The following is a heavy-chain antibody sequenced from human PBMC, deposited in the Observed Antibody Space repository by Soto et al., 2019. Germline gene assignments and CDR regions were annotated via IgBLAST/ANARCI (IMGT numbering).Heavy chain of an antibody. CDR3: ARVLSSWPNFDY. CDR2: ISGGGDTT. Sequence: EVQLLESGGGLVQPGGSLRLSCVASGFTFRSYAMTWVRQAPGKGLEWVSGISGGGDTTYYTDSVKGRFTISRDNSKNTVYLQINSLRGEDTAVYYCARVLSSWPNFDYWGQGALVTVSA. CDR1: GFTFRSYA. J-gene: IGHJ4*02. D-gene: IGHD6-13*01. V-gene: IGHV3-23*01.